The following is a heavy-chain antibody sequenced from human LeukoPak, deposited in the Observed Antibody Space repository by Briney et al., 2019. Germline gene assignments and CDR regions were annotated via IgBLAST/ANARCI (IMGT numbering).Heavy chain of an antibody. J-gene: IGHJ4*02. CDR1: GYSISSGFY. D-gene: IGHD1-26*01. Sequence: SETLSLTCTVSGYSISSGFYWGWIRQPPGKGLEWIGIISYSGTAYYTPSLKSRVTISLDTSKNQFSLTLNSVTAADTAVYYCARGLRELPHFAFYYFDYWGQGTLVTVSS. CDR2: ISYSGTA. CDR3: ARGLRELPHFAFYYFDY. V-gene: IGHV4-38-2*02.